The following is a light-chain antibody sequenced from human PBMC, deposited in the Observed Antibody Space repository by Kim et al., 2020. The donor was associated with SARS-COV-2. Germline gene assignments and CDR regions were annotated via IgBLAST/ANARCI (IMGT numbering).Light chain of an antibody. CDR2: AAS. Sequence: ASVGDKVTITCRASQPISTWLAWYQQKPGKAPNLLIYAASDLRSGVPSRFSGSGSGTDFTLTINNVQPEDFATYSCQQSYSLPPTFGPGTKVDIK. CDR3: QQSYSLPPT. CDR1: QPISTW. J-gene: IGKJ3*01. V-gene: IGKV1-12*01.